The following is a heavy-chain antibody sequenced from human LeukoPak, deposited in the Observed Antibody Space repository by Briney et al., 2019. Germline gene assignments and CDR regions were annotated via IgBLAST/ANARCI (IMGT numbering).Heavy chain of an antibody. CDR1: GFTFSSYG. Sequence: PGGSLRLSCSASGFTFSSYGMYWVRQAPGKGLEWVAVISYDGSNKTYPDSVKGRFTISRDNSKNTVDLQMNSLRVEDTAVYYCAKVGTPSGYDYDYWGQGTLVTVSS. CDR3: AKVGTPSGYDYDY. D-gene: IGHD5-12*01. CDR2: ISYDGSNK. J-gene: IGHJ4*02. V-gene: IGHV3-30*18.